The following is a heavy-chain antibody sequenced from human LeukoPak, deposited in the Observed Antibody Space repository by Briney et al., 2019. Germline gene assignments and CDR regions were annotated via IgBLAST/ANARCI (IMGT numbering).Heavy chain of an antibody. V-gene: IGHV4-4*07. D-gene: IGHD4-23*01. CDR2: IYTSGSN. CDR3: AREVADYGGYYYYHYMDV. J-gene: IGHJ6*03. CDR1: SRSISSYY. Sequence: SETLSLTCTVSSRSISSYYWSWIRQPAGKGLEWIGRIYTSGSNNYNPTLKSRGTMSVDTSKNQFSLKLSSVTAADTAMYYCAREVADYGGYYYYHYMDVWGKGTTVTISS.